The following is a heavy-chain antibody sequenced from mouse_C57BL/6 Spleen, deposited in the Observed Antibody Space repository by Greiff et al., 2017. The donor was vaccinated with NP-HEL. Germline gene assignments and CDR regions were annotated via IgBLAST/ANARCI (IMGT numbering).Heavy chain of an antibody. D-gene: IGHD2-4*01. V-gene: IGHV1-62-2*01. CDR1: GYTFTEYT. CDR2: FYPGSGST. CDR3: ARHEKHVIRRETYYAMDY. Sequence: QVQLQQSGAELVKPGASVKLSCKASGYTFTEYTIHWVKQRSGQGLEWIGWFYPGSGSTKYNEKFKDKATLTADKSSSTVYMELSRLTAEDSAVYFCARHEKHVIRRETYYAMDYWGQQTSVSLSS. J-gene: IGHJ4*01.